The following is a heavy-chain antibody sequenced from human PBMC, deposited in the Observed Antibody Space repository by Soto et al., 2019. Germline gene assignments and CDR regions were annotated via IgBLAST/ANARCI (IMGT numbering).Heavy chain of an antibody. CDR2: INHSGST. J-gene: IGHJ6*02. CDR3: ARGVYGMDV. Sequence: TLSLTCAVYGGSFSGYYWSWIRQPPGKGLEWIGEINHSGSTNYNPSLKSRVTISVDTSKNQFSLKLSSVTAADTAVYYCARGVYGMDVWGQGTTVTVSS. V-gene: IGHV4-34*01. CDR1: GGSFSGYY.